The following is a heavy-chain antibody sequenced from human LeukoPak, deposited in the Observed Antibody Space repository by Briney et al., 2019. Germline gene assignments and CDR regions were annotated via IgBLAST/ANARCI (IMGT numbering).Heavy chain of an antibody. D-gene: IGHD1-26*01. Sequence: GGSLRLSCAASGFTFSSYSMNWVRQAPGKGLEWVATMNQDGSEQYYMDSVKGRFIISRDNAKKSLHLQMNSLRAEDTAVYYCARVSYSGSYYSNFYFDYWGQGTLVTVSS. CDR2: MNQDGSEQ. V-gene: IGHV3-7*01. J-gene: IGHJ4*02. CDR1: GFTFSSYS. CDR3: ARVSYSGSYYSNFYFDY.